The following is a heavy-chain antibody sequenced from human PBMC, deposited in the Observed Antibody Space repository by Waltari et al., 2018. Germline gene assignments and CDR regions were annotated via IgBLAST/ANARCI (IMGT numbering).Heavy chain of an antibody. Sequence: VRQAPGKGLEWVAFIRHDGSDKFYSESVKGRFTISRDNSKNTLSLQMSSLRAEDTAVYFCAKDWDHYASGWSGFFHHWGQGNLVTVSS. CDR3: AKDWDHYASGWSGFFHH. V-gene: IGHV3-30*02. J-gene: IGHJ1*01. D-gene: IGHD6-19*01. CDR2: IRHDGSDK.